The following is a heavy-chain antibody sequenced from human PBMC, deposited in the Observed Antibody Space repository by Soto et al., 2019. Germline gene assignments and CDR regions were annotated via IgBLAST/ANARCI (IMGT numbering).Heavy chain of an antibody. J-gene: IGHJ4*02. Sequence: GGSLRLSCAASGFTFSSYAMSWVRQAPGKGLEWVSGISGSGGSTYYADSVKGRFTISRDNSKNTLYLQMNSLRAEDTAVYYCPKINTEYYYDSGGYYDYWGQGTLVTVSS. CDR3: PKINTEYYYDSGGYYDY. CDR2: ISGSGGST. CDR1: GFTFSSYA. D-gene: IGHD3-22*01. V-gene: IGHV3-23*01.